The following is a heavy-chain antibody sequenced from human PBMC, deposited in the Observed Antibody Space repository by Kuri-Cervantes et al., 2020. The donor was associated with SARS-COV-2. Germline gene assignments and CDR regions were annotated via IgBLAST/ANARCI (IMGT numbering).Heavy chain of an antibody. CDR2: INHSGST. J-gene: IGHJ4*02. V-gene: IGHV4-34*01. D-gene: IGHD5-12*01. Sequence: SETLSLTCAVYGGSFSGYYWSWIRQPPGKGLEWIGEINHSGSTNYNPSLKSRVTISVDTSKNQFSLKLSSVTAADTAAYYCARLIGYSGHDYSFGYFDYWGQGTLVTVSS. CDR3: ARLIGYSGHDYSFGYFDY. CDR1: GGSFSGYY.